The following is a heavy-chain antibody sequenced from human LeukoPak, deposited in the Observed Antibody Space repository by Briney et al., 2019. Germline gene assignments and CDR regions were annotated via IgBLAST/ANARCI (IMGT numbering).Heavy chain of an antibody. J-gene: IGHJ3*02. D-gene: IGHD2-15*01. V-gene: IGHV4-34*01. CDR2: INHSGST. CDR3: ARGSQSGGSLAFDI. CDR1: GGSFSGYY. Sequence: PSETLSLTCAVYGGSFSGYYWSWIRQPPGKGLEWIGEINHSGSTNYNPSLKSRATISVDTSKNQFSLKLSSVTAADTAVYYCARGSQSGGSLAFDIWGQGTMVTVSS.